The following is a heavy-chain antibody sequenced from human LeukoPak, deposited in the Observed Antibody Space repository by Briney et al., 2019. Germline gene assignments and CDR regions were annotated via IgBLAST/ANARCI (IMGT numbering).Heavy chain of an antibody. CDR3: AKDGGSDPDSFDI. CDR1: GFTFSNHG. Sequence: PGGSLRLSCAASGFTFSNHGMNWVRQAPGKGLEWVSGISPSGDITYYADSVKGRFTISRDNTKNSLYLQMNSLRAEDTAVYYCAKDGGSDPDSFDIWGQGTMVTVSS. D-gene: IGHD2-15*01. J-gene: IGHJ3*02. V-gene: IGHV3-23*01. CDR2: ISPSGDIT.